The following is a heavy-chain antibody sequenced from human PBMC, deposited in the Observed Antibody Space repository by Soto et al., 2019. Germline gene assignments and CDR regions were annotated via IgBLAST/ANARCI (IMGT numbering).Heavy chain of an antibody. Sequence: PGGSLRLSCAASGFTFSSYGMHWVRQAPGKGLEWVAVIWYDESNKYYADSVKGRFTISRENSKNTLYLQMNSLRAEDTAVYYCARDRAYYYDSSGYHGGYFDYWGQGTLVTVSS. CDR2: IWYDESNK. D-gene: IGHD3-22*01. CDR3: ARDRAYYYDSSGYHGGYFDY. CDR1: GFTFSSYG. V-gene: IGHV3-33*01. J-gene: IGHJ4*02.